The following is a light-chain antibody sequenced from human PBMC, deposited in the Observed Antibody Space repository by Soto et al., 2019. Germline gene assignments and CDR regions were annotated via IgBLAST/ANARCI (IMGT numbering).Light chain of an antibody. Sequence: DIEMTQSPSSLSASVGDRGTITCRASQSISSYLNWYQHKPGKAPKLLIYKASSLESGVPSRFSGSGSGTEFTLTISSLQPDDFATYYCQQYISYWTFGQGTMVDIK. CDR1: QSISSY. V-gene: IGKV1-5*03. J-gene: IGKJ1*01. CDR2: KAS. CDR3: QQYISYWT.